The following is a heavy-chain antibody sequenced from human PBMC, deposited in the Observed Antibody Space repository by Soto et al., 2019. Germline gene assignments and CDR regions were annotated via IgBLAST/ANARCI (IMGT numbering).Heavy chain of an antibody. D-gene: IGHD6-6*01. CDR3: AKGGSISARYFAY. J-gene: IGHJ4*02. CDR2: ISYDGRNK. CDR1: GFTLSSYG. Sequence: QVQLVESGGGVVQPGSSLRLSCAASGFTLSSYGMHWVRQAPGKGLEWVAVISYDGRNKYYADSVKGRFTISRDNSKNTLYLEMNRLRAADTAVYYCAKGGSISARYFAYWGQGTLATVSS. V-gene: IGHV3-30*18.